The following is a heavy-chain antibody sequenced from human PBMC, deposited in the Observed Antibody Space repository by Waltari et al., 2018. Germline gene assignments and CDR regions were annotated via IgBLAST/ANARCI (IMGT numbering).Heavy chain of an antibody. D-gene: IGHD2-2*01. J-gene: IGHJ3*02. CDR3: ARDVHGNQNDAFDI. CDR2: IWYDGRNK. Sequence: QVQLVESGGGVVQPGRSLRLSCAASGFTFSSYGMHWVRQAPGKGLEWVAVIWYDGRNKYYADSVKGRFTSSRDKSKNTLYLQMNSLRAEDTAMYYCARDVHGNQNDAFDIWGQGTMVTVSS. V-gene: IGHV3-33*08. CDR1: GFTFSSYG.